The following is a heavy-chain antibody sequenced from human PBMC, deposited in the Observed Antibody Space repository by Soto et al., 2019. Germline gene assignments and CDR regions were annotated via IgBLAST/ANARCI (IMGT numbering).Heavy chain of an antibody. CDR3: ARGGIYDFWSGYPRSYYMDV. V-gene: IGHV1-2*04. J-gene: IGHJ6*03. Sequence: GASVKVSCKASGYTFTGYYMHWVRQAPGQGLEWMGWINPNSGGTNYAQKFQGWVTMTRDTSISTAYMELSRLRSDDTAVYYCARGGIYDFWSGYPRSYYMDVWGKGTTVTVSS. CDR1: GYTFTGYY. CDR2: INPNSGGT. D-gene: IGHD3-3*01.